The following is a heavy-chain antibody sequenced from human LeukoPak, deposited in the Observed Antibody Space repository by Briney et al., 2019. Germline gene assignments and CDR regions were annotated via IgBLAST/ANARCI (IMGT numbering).Heavy chain of an antibody. Sequence: GGSLRLSCAASGFTFSSYAMSWVRQAPGKGLEWVSTISGSAGSTYYADSVKGRFTISRDNPKNTLYLQMDSLRAEDTAVYYCTKRGAEVGETVAPGDYWGQGTLLTVSS. V-gene: IGHV3-23*01. J-gene: IGHJ4*02. CDR2: ISGSAGST. CDR1: GFTFSSYA. D-gene: IGHD1-26*01. CDR3: TKRGAEVGETVAPGDY.